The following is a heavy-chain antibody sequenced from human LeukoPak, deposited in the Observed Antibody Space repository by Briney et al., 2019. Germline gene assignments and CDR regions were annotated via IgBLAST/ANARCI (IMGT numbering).Heavy chain of an antibody. J-gene: IGHJ4*02. D-gene: IGHD6-13*01. CDR3: ASWAGVGTSSWYFGPFDY. CDR2: ISSSGGTT. Sequence: GGSLRLSCTASGFTFSRNAMNWVRQAPGKELEWASLISSSGGTTYYADSVKGRFTISRDNSRSTLYLQMNSLRAEDTAVYYCASWAGVGTSSWYFGPFDYWGQGTLVTVSS. CDR1: GFTFSRNA. V-gene: IGHV3-23*01.